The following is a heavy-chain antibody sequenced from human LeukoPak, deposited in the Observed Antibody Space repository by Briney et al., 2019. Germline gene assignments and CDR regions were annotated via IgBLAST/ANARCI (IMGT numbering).Heavy chain of an antibody. J-gene: IGHJ4*02. Sequence: GGSLRLSCAAFGFIFDDYGMSWVRQAPGKGLEWVSAISGSGGSTYYADSVKGRFTISRDNSKNTLYLQMNSLRAEDTAVYYCAPLDGPQWGQGTLVTVSS. CDR3: APLDGPQ. CDR2: ISGSGGST. CDR1: GFIFDDYG. V-gene: IGHV3-23*01.